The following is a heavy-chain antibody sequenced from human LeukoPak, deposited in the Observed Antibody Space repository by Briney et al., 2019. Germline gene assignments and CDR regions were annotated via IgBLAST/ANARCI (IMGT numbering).Heavy chain of an antibody. V-gene: IGHV1-69*13. J-gene: IGHJ4*02. CDR2: IIPIFGTA. CDR3: ARVVVRDANNYKDY. Sequence: ASVKVSCKASGGTFSSYAVSWVRQAPGQGLEWMGGIIPIFGTANYAQKFQDRVTITADESTSTAYMELSSLRSEDTAVYYCARVVVRDANNYKDYWGQGTLVTVSS. CDR1: GGTFSSYA. D-gene: IGHD5-24*01.